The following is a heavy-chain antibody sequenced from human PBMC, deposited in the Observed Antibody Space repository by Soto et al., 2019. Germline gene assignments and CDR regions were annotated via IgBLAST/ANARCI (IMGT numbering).Heavy chain of an antibody. CDR2: IKQDGSEK. D-gene: IGHD2-15*01. J-gene: IGHJ6*03. V-gene: IGHV3-7*01. CDR1: GFTFSSYW. Sequence: GGSLRLSCAASGFTFSSYWMSWVRQAPGKGLEWVANIKQDGSEKYYVDSVKGRFTISRDNAKNSLYLQMNSLRAEDTAVYYCARDGVRGVAATFYYYYMDVWGKGTTVTVSS. CDR3: ARDGVRGVAATFYYYYMDV.